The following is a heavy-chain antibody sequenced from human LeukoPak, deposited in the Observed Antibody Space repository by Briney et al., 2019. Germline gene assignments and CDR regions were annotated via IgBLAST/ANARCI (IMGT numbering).Heavy chain of an antibody. J-gene: IGHJ4*02. D-gene: IGHD2-2*01. CDR1: GFTFSSYA. CDR2: ISYDGRNK. Sequence: GGSLRLSCAASGFTFSSYAMHWVRQAPGKGLEWVAVISYDGRNKYYADSVKGRFTIPRDNSKNTLYMQMNSLRAEDTAVYYCAKDRYCSSTTCDFDYWGQGTLVTVSS. V-gene: IGHV3-30*04. CDR3: AKDRYCSSTTCDFDY.